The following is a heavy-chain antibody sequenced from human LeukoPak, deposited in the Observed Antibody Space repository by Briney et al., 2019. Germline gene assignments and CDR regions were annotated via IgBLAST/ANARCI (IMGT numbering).Heavy chain of an antibody. D-gene: IGHD2-2*01. CDR3: ARVGVYCSSTSCSIKNYYYYGMDV. CDR1: GGSISSYY. CDR2: IYTSGST. J-gene: IGHJ6*02. Sequence: PSETLSLTCTVSGGSISSYYWSWIRQPAGKGLEWIGRIYTSGSTNYNPSLKSRVTMSVDTSKNQFSLKLSSVTAADTAVYYCARVGVYCSSTSCSIKNYYYYGMDVWGQGTTVTASS. V-gene: IGHV4-4*07.